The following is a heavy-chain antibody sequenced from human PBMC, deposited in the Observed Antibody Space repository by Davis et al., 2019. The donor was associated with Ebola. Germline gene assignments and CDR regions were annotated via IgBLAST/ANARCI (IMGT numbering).Heavy chain of an antibody. J-gene: IGHJ3*02. V-gene: IGHV1-8*03. D-gene: IGHD4-17*01. Sequence: ASVKVSCKASGYTFTSYDINWVRQATGQGLEWMGWMNPNSGNTGYAQKFQGRVTITRNTSISTAYMELSSLRSEDTAMYYCARAPGDYYAFDIWGQGTMVTVSS. CDR1: GYTFTSYD. CDR3: ARAPGDYYAFDI. CDR2: MNPNSGNT.